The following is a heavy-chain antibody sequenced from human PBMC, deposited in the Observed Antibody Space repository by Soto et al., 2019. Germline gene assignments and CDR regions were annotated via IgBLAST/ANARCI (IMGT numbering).Heavy chain of an antibody. D-gene: IGHD2-15*01. CDR2: INPSGGST. CDR1: GYTFTSYY. CDR3: ARASPSIVVVAAGGFYP. Sequence: ASVKVSCKASGYTFTSYYMHWVRQAPGQGLEWMGIINPSGGSTSYAQKFQGRVTMTRDTSTSTVYMELSSLRSEDTAVYYCARASPSIVVVAAGGFYPWGQGTLVTVSS. J-gene: IGHJ5*02. V-gene: IGHV1-46*01.